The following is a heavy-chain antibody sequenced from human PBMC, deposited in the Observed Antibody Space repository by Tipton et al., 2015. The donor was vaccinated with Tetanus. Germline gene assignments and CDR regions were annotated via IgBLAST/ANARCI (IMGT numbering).Heavy chain of an antibody. CDR2: INHSGST. CDR3: ARGRSVPTPKNWFDP. Sequence: TLSLTCAVYGGSFSGYYWSWIRQPPGKGLEWIGEINHSGSTNYNPSLKSRVTISVDTSKNQFSLKLSSVTAADTAVYYCARGRSVPTPKNWFDPWGQGTLVTVSS. D-gene: IGHD4/OR15-4a*01. J-gene: IGHJ5*02. V-gene: IGHV4-34*01. CDR1: GGSFSGYY.